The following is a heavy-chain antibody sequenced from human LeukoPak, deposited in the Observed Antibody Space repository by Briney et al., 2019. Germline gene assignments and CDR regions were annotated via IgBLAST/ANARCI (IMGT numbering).Heavy chain of an antibody. CDR2: IYYSGST. Sequence: ASQTLSLTRTVSGGSISSGDYYWSWLRQPPGKGLEWIGYIYYSGSTYYNPSLKSRVTISVDTSKNRFSLKLSSVTAADTAVYFCATHNSGYDSGNDAFDIWGQGTMVTVSS. D-gene: IGHD3-22*01. J-gene: IGHJ3*02. CDR3: ATHNSGYDSGNDAFDI. V-gene: IGHV4-30-4*08. CDR1: GGSISSGDYY.